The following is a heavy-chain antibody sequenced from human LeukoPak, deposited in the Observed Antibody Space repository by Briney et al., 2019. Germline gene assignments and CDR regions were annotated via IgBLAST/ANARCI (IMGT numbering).Heavy chain of an antibody. CDR3: ARSARVNDYSFDY. V-gene: IGHV3-21*01. J-gene: IGHJ4*02. CDR2: ISSSSSYI. Sequence: PGGSLRLSCAASGFTYSSYSMNWLRQAPGKGPEWVSSISSSSSYIYYADSVKGRFTISRDNAKNSLYLQMNSLRAEDTAVYYCARSARVNDYSFDYWGQGTLVTVSS. D-gene: IGHD4-11*01. CDR1: GFTYSSYS.